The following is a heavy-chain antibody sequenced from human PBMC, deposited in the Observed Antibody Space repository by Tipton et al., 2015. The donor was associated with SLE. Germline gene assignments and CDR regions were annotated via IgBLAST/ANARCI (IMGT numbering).Heavy chain of an antibody. D-gene: IGHD6-13*01. J-gene: IGHJ6*02. CDR1: GGSISSYY. V-gene: IGHV4-59*01. CDR3: ARGVEQPYYYYYGMDV. Sequence: TLSLTCTVSGGSISSYYWSWIRQPPGKGLEWIGYIYYSGSTNYNPSLKSRVTISVDTSKNQFSLKLSSVTAADTAVYYCARGVEQPYYYYYGMDVWGQGTTVTVSS. CDR2: IYYSGST.